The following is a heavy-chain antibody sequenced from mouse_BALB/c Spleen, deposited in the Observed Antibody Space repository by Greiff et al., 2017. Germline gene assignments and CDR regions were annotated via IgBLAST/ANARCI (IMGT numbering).Heavy chain of an antibody. CDR1: GFTFSIYA. J-gene: IGHJ3*01. CDR2: ISSGGSYT. Sequence: EVKLMESGGGLVKPGGSLKLSCAASGFTFSIYAMSWVRQSPEKRLEWVAEISSGGSYTYYPDTVTGRFTISRDNAKNTLYLEMSSLRSEDTAMYYCARDGAYWGQGTLVTVSA. CDR3: ARDGAY. V-gene: IGHV5-9-4*01.